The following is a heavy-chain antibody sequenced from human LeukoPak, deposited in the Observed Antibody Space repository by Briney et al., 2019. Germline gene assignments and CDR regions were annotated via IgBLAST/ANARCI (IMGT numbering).Heavy chain of an antibody. Sequence: SETLSLTCAVYGGSFSGYYWSWIRQPPGKGLEWIGEINHSGSTNYNPSLKSRVTISVDKSKNQFSLKLSSVTAADTAVYCCARLTNYGDYSNWFDPWGQGTLVTISS. CDR2: INHSGST. V-gene: IGHV4-34*01. CDR3: ARLTNYGDYSNWFDP. CDR1: GGSFSGYY. J-gene: IGHJ5*02. D-gene: IGHD4-17*01.